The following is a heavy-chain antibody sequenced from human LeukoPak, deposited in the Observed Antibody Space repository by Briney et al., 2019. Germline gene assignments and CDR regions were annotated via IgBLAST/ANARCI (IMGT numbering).Heavy chain of an antibody. CDR1: EFTFSSYA. CDR3: ASWLYYDFWSGPWAFDY. CDR2: ISGSGGST. J-gene: IGHJ4*02. V-gene: IGHV3-23*01. D-gene: IGHD3-3*01. Sequence: GGSLRLSCAASEFTFSSYAMSWVRQAPGKGLEWVPAISGSGGSTYYADSVKGRFTISRDNSKNTLYLQMNSLRAEDTAVYYCASWLYYDFWSGPWAFDYWGQGTLVTVSS.